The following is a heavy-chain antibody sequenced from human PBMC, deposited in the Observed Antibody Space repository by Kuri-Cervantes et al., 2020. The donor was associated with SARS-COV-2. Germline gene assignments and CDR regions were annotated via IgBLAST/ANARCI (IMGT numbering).Heavy chain of an antibody. CDR1: GFTFSNYG. Sequence: GGSLRLSCAASGFTFSNYGMHWVRQAPGKGLEWVAIISYDGSNKYYADSVKGRFTISRDNSKNTLYLQMNSLRAEDTAVYYCARIDYSISIDYWGQGTLVTVSS. D-gene: IGHD4-11*01. V-gene: IGHV3-30*03. CDR2: ISYDGSNK. J-gene: IGHJ4*02. CDR3: ARIDYSISIDY.